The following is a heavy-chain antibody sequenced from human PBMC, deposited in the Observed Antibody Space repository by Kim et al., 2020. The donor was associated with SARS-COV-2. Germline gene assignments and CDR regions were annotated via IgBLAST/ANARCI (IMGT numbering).Heavy chain of an antibody. CDR3: ARDERTGATTDY. V-gene: IGHV3-33*01. Sequence: YYADSVKGRFTISRDNSKNTLYLQMNSLRAEDTAVYYCARDERTGATTDYWGQGTLVTVSS. D-gene: IGHD1-26*01. J-gene: IGHJ4*02.